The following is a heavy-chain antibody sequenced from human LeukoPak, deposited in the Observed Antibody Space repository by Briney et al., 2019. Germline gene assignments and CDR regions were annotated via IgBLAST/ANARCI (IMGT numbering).Heavy chain of an antibody. CDR3: AKDKNVGYYDIPEDLYYYYGMDV. D-gene: IGHD3-9*01. Sequence: ASVKVSCKASGYTFTSYPMNWVRQAPGQGLEWMGWITTNTGNPTYAQGFTGRFVFSLDTSVSTAYLQISSLRAEDTAVYYCAKDKNVGYYDIPEDLYYYYGMDVWGQGTTVTVSS. V-gene: IGHV7-4-1*02. J-gene: IGHJ6*02. CDR1: GYTFTSYP. CDR2: ITTNTGNP.